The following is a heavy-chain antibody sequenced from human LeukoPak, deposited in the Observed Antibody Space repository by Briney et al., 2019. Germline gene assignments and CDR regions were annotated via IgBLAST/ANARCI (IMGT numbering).Heavy chain of an antibody. CDR1: GYTFTGYY. J-gene: IGHJ4*02. CDR2: INPNSGGT. V-gene: IGHV1-2*02. Sequence: ASVKVSCKASGYTFTGYYMNWVRQPPGQGLEWMGWINPNSGGTNYAQKFQGRVTMTRDTSISTAYMELSRLRSADTAVHYCARVPGAITMVRGVIPGDYWGQATLVTVSS. CDR3: ARVPGAITMVRGVIPGDY. D-gene: IGHD3-10*01.